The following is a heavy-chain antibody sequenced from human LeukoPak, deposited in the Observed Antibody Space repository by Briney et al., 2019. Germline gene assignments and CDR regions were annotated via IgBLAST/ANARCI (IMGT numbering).Heavy chain of an antibody. J-gene: IGHJ4*02. CDR2: INHSGGST. CDR3: ARAERGSYFDY. Sequence: ASVKVSCKASGYTFTGYYMHSVRHAPEQGLERIGIINHSGGSTSYAQKFQRRVTMTRYMSTSTVYMELSSLRSEDTAVYYCARAERGSYFDYWGQGSLVTVSS. D-gene: IGHD1-1*01. V-gene: IGHV1-46*01. CDR1: GYTFTGYY.